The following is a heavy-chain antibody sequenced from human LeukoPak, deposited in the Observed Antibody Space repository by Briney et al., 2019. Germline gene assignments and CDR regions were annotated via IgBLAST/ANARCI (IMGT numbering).Heavy chain of an antibody. D-gene: IGHD6-19*01. CDR2: IIPILGIA. Sequence: GASVKVSCKASGGTFSRYAINWVRQAPGQGLEWMGRIIPILGIANYAQKFQGRVRITADKSTSTAYMEVSSLRSEDTAVYYCASTGSVDGHDAFGIWGQGTMVTVSS. V-gene: IGHV1-69*04. J-gene: IGHJ3*02. CDR1: GGTFSRYA. CDR3: ASTGSVDGHDAFGI.